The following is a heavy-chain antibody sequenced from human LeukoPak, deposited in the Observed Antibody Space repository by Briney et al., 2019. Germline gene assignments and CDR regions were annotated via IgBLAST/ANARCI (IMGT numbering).Heavy chain of an antibody. CDR3: AKGSGINHYHWIDP. Sequence: PGGSLRLSCAGSGFTFSNYAMSWVRQAPGKGLKWVSAISDSGGSTYYADSVKGRFTISRDNSKNTLYLQMDSLRAEDTALYYCAKGSGINHYHWIDPWGQGTLVTVSS. V-gene: IGHV3-23*01. J-gene: IGHJ5*02. CDR1: GFTFSNYA. CDR2: ISDSGGST. D-gene: IGHD1-14*01.